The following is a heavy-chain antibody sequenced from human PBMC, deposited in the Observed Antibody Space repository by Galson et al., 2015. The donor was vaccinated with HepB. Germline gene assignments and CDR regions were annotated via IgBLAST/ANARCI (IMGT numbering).Heavy chain of an antibody. Sequence: SLRLSCAASGFTFSNYAMSWVRQGPVKGLEWVSLISGSGIRTSWAEFVKGRFTISRDNSKNTMYLQMNSLRAEDSAVYYCAKDVVGNTFYYGMDVWGQVTTVTVSS. CDR2: ISGSGIRT. J-gene: IGHJ6*02. CDR1: GFTFSNYA. V-gene: IGHV3-23*01. D-gene: IGHD2-21*01. CDR3: AKDVVGNTFYYGMDV.